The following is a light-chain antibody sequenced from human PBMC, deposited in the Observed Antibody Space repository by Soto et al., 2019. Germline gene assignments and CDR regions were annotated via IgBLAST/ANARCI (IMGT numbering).Light chain of an antibody. CDR3: HQYNFWPT. CDR2: GAS. V-gene: IGKV3-15*01. Sequence: EIVMTQSPATLSVSPGGRATLSCRASQSISATLAWYQQKPGQAPRLLIHGASTRATGLSARFSGSGSGTEFTLTISSLQSEDSAVYYCHQYNFWPTFGQGTKVDIK. J-gene: IGKJ1*01. CDR1: QSISAT.